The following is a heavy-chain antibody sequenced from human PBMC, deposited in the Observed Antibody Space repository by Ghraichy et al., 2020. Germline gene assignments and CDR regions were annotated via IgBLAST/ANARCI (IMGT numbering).Heavy chain of an antibody. J-gene: IGHJ4*02. CDR1: GGSISSYY. V-gene: IGHV4-4*09. D-gene: IGHD1-7*01. CDR3: ARLLNWNYHYFDY. Sequence: SETLSLTCTVSGGSISSYYWSWIRQPPGKGLEWIGYIYTSGSTNYNPSLKSRVTISVDTSKNQFSLKLSSVTAADTAVYYCARLLNWNYHYFDYWGQGTLVTVSS. CDR2: IYTSGST.